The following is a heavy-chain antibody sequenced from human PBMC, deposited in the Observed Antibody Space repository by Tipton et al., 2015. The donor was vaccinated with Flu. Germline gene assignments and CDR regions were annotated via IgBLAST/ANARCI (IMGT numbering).Heavy chain of an antibody. CDR1: GFIISNYY. CDR2: IYTGGPT. D-gene: IGHD1-1*01. V-gene: IGHV3-53*01. Sequence: SLRLSCAASGFIISNYYMSWVRQAPGKGLECVSVIYTGGPTSYTDSVKGRFTISRDNSKNTLYLQMSGLRVEDTAVYYCARGLMGWDATTDTWGQGTLVTVAS. J-gene: IGHJ5*02. CDR3: ARGLMGWDATTDT.